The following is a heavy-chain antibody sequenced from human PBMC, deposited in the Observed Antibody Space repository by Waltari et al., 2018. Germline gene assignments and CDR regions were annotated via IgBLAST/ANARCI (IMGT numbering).Heavy chain of an antibody. CDR3: ARDSYCSGPACYLFDS. V-gene: IGHV4-38-2*02. J-gene: IGHJ4*02. CDR1: IYSITSGHH. Sequence: QVQLRESGPGLVKPSETLSLTCAVSIYSITSGHHWAWIRQSPGKGLEFIGNIYHSGSTYYCPSLEGRVTILVDTSKNQFSLKLSSVTAADTAVYYCARDSYCSGPACYLFDSWGPGALVTVSS. CDR2: IYHSGST. D-gene: IGHD2-15*01.